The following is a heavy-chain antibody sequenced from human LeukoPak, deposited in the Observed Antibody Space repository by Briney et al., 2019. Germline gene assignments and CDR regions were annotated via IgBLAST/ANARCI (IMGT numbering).Heavy chain of an antibody. CDR3: ARVIVVVPAAATPSVRWFDP. Sequence: PGGSLRLSCAVSGFTFSSYWMSWVRQAPGKGLERVANIKEDGSEKYYVDSVKGRFTISRDNAKNSLYLQMNSLRAEDTAVYYCARVIVVVPAAATPSVRWFDPWGQGTLVTVSS. CDR1: GFTFSSYW. D-gene: IGHD2-2*01. CDR2: IKEDGSEK. V-gene: IGHV3-7*01. J-gene: IGHJ5*02.